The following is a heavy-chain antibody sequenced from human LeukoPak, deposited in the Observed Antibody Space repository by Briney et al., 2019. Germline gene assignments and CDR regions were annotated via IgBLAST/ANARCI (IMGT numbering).Heavy chain of an antibody. CDR1: GFTFSSYG. CDR2: IRYDGSNK. V-gene: IGHV3-30*02. Sequence: PGGSLRLSCAASGFTFSSYGMHWVRQAPGKGLEWVAFIRYDGSNKYYADSVKGRFTISRDNSKNTLYLQMNSLRAEDTAVYYCAKELKLYSSYDACDIWGQGTMVSVSS. J-gene: IGHJ3*02. D-gene: IGHD4-11*01. CDR3: AKELKLYSSYDACDI.